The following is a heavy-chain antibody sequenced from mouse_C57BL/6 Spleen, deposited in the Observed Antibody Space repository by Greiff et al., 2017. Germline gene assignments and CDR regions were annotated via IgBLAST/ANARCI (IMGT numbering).Heavy chain of an antibody. D-gene: IGHD4-1*01. Sequence: EVMLVESGGGLVKPGGSLKLSCAASGFTFSDYGMHWVRQAPEKGLEWVAYISSGSSTIYYADTVKGRFTISRDNAKNTLFLQMTSLRSEDTAMYYCARRNWDQWYFDVWGTGTTVTVSS. V-gene: IGHV5-17*01. CDR1: GFTFSDYG. CDR3: ARRNWDQWYFDV. J-gene: IGHJ1*03. CDR2: ISSGSSTI.